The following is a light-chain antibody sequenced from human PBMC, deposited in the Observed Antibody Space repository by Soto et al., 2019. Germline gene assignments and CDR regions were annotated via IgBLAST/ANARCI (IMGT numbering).Light chain of an antibody. J-gene: IGLJ2*01. CDR2: SNN. CDR3: AAWDDSLNGVV. Sequence: QSVVTQPPSASGTPGQRVTIFCSGSSSNFGSNTVNWYQQLPGTAPKLLMYSNNQRPSGFPDRFSGSKSGTSASLAISGLQSEDEADYYCAAWDDSLNGVVFGGGTKLTVL. V-gene: IGLV1-44*01. CDR1: SSNFGSNT.